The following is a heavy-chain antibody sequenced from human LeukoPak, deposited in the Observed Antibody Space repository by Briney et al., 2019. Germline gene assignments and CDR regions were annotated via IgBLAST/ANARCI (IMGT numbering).Heavy chain of an antibody. J-gene: IGHJ4*02. V-gene: IGHV1-2*02. CDR1: GYTFTSYG. CDR3: ARDKVAGVGALDY. Sequence: ASVKVSCKASGYTFTSYGISWVRQAPGQGLEWMGRINPNSGGTNYAQKFQGRVTMTRDTSISTAYMELSRLRSDDTAVYYCARDKVAGVGALDYWGQGTLVTVCS. CDR2: INPNSGGT. D-gene: IGHD3-16*01.